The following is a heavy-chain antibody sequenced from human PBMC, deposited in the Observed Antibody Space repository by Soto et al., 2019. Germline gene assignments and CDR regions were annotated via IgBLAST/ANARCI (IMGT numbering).Heavy chain of an antibody. Sequence: PSETLSLTCTVSGGSISSYYWSWIRQPPGKGLEWIGYIYYSGSTNYNPSLKSRVAISVDTSKNQFSLKLISVTAADTAVYYSARVPRGGETYCMDVWGQGTTVTVSS. CDR1: GGSISSYY. D-gene: IGHD3-16*01. CDR3: ARVPRGGETYCMDV. J-gene: IGHJ6*02. V-gene: IGHV4-59*01. CDR2: IYYSGST.